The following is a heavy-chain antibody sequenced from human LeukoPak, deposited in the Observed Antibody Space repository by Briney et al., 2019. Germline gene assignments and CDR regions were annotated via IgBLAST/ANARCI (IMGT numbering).Heavy chain of an antibody. V-gene: IGHV3-7*01. CDR3: ARVRIAATVDY. D-gene: IGHD6-13*01. Sequence: GGSLRLSCAASGFTFSSYAMSWVRQAPGKGLEWVANIKQDGSEKYYVDSVKGRFTISRDNAKNSLYLQMNSLRAEDTAVYYCARVRIAATVDYWGQGTLVTVSS. CDR1: GFTFSSYA. J-gene: IGHJ4*02. CDR2: IKQDGSEK.